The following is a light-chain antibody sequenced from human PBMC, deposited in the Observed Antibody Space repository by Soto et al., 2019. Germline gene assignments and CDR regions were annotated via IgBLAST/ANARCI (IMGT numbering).Light chain of an antibody. V-gene: IGLV2-14*03. Sequence: QSALTQPAYVSGSPGQAITISCSGTSGDVGAFNYVSWYQQHPGKAPKLMIYDVSNRPSGVSNRFSGSKSGNTASLTISGLRAEDEADYYCNSYTSNNTYVFGTGTKLTVL. J-gene: IGLJ1*01. CDR2: DVS. CDR1: SGDVGAFNY. CDR3: NSYTSNNTYV.